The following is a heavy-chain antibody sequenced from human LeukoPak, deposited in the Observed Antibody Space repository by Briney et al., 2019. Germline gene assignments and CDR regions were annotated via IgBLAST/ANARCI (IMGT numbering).Heavy chain of an antibody. CDR2: IYYSGST. V-gene: IGHV4-59*13. J-gene: IGHJ6*02. Sequence: SSETLSLTCTVSGGSISSYYWSWIRQPPGKGLEWIGYIYYSGSTNYNPSLKSRVTISVDTSKNPFSLKLSSVTAADTAVYYCARIPLWFGGYYGMDVWGQGTTVTVSS. CDR1: GGSISSYY. D-gene: IGHD3-10*01. CDR3: ARIPLWFGGYYGMDV.